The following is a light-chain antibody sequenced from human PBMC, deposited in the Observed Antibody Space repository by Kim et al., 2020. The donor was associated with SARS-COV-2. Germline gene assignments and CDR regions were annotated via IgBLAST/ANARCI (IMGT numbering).Light chain of an antibody. CDR3: CSYAGSYAYV. V-gene: IGLV2-11*01. CDR2: DVS. J-gene: IGLJ1*01. CDR1: SSDVGGYNH. Sequence: GQSVTRSCTGTSSDVGGYNHVSWYQQHPGKAPKLMIYDVSKRPSGVPDRFSGSKSGNTASLTISGLQAEDEADYYCCSYAGSYAYVFGTGTKVTVL.